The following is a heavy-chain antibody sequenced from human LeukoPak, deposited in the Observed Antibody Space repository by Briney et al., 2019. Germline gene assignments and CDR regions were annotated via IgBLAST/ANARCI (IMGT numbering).Heavy chain of an antibody. CDR1: GGSISPFY. CDR2: IYYSGST. Sequence: SETLSLTCTVSGGSISPFYWNWIRQPPGKGLEWIGYIYYSGSTNYNPSLKSRVTISVDTSKNQSSLKLSSVTAADTAVYYCARRAYGWELDYWGQGTLVTVSS. D-gene: IGHD1-26*01. CDR3: ARRAYGWELDY. V-gene: IGHV4-59*08. J-gene: IGHJ4*02.